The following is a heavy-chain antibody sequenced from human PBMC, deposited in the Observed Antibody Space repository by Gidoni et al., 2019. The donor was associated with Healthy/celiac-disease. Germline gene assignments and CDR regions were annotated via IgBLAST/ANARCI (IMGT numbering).Heavy chain of an antibody. D-gene: IGHD2-15*01. CDR1: GFSFSSYS. CDR3: ARDIIVVAATPYYFDY. J-gene: IGHJ4*02. V-gene: IGHV3-21*01. Sequence: EVQLVESGGGLVKPGGSLRLSCAASGFSFSSYSMNWVRQAPGKGLGWVSSISSSSSYIYYADSVKGRLTISRDNDKNSLYLQMNSLRAEDTAVYYCARDIIVVAATPYYFDYWGQGTLVTVSS. CDR2: ISSSSSYI.